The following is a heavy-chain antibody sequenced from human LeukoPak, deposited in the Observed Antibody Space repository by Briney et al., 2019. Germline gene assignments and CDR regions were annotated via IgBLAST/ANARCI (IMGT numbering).Heavy chain of an antibody. CDR3: ATSGPTFLGDGFDI. D-gene: IGHD2-15*01. Sequence: SETLSLTCAVYGGSFSGYYWSWIRQPPGKGLEWIGEINHSGSTNYNPSLKSRVTISVDTSKNQFSLKLSSVTAADTAVYYCATSGPTFLGDGFDIWGQGTMVTVSS. J-gene: IGHJ3*02. CDR1: GGSFSGYY. CDR2: INHSGST. V-gene: IGHV4-34*01.